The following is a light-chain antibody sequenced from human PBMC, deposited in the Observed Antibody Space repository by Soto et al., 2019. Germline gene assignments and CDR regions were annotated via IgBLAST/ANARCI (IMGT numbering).Light chain of an antibody. CDR3: QQRKKCPPLT. J-gene: IGKJ4*01. CDR1: ETVDSF. V-gene: IGKV3-11*01. Sequence: EIVLTQSPATLSLSPGERAALSCRASETVDSFLAWYQQKPGQAPRLLIYDASKRATGIPARFSGSGSGTDFSLTISSREPEDVAVSYCQQRKKCPPLTFGGGTKVEIK. CDR2: DAS.